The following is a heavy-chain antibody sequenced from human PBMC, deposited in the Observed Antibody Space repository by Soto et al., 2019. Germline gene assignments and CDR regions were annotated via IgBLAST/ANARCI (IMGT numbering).Heavy chain of an antibody. D-gene: IGHD6-19*01. V-gene: IGHV4-59*08. Sequence: QVQLQESGPGLVKPSETLSLICTVSGGSISSYYWSWIRQPPGKGLEWIGYIYYSGSTNYNPSHKSRVTISVDTSKNQFSLKLSSVTAADTAVYYCARLYQYSSGWYSGLDYWGQGTLVTVSS. J-gene: IGHJ4*02. CDR1: GGSISSYY. CDR2: IYYSGST. CDR3: ARLYQYSSGWYSGLDY.